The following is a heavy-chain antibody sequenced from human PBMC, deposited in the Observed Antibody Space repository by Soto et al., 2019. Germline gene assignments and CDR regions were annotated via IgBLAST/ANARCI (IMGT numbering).Heavy chain of an antibody. CDR2: INPEGRAT. J-gene: IGHJ4*02. CDR3: ASGGWETPI. Sequence: EVQLVESGGGLVQPGGSLRLSCAASGFSFDTYWMSWVRQAPGKGLAWVASINPEGRATFYVDSVRGRFTISRDNAKKSLYLQMTSLRAADSAVYYCASGGWETPIWGQGTLVTVSS. CDR1: GFSFDTYW. D-gene: IGHD1-26*01. V-gene: IGHV3-7*03.